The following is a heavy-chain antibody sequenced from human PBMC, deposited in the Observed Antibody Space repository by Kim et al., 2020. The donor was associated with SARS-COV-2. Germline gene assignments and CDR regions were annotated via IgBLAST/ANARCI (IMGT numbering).Heavy chain of an antibody. CDR3: ARALSPRYKSGWDRFDY. CDR1: GFTFRSYG. D-gene: IGHD6-19*01. J-gene: IGHJ4*01. CDR2: IWSDGSNE. V-gene: IGHV3-33*01. Sequence: GGSLRLSCAASGFTFRSYGMHWVRQAPGKGLEWLAVIWSDGSNEYYGDSVRGRFTISRDNSRDTLYLQMNSLRAADAGVYFCARALSPRYKSGWDRFDY.